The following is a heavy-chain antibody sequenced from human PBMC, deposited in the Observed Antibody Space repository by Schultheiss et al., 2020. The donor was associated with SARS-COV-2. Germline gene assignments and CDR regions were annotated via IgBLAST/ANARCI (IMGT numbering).Heavy chain of an antibody. CDR2: ISYDGSNK. J-gene: IGHJ4*02. V-gene: IGHV3-30*07. CDR1: GFTFSSHA. D-gene: IGHD1-14*01. Sequence: GGSLRLSCAASGFTFSSHAMHWVRQAPGKGLEWVAVISYDGSNKYYADSVKGRFTISRDNSKNTLYLQMNSLRAEDTAVYYCARLGSGLDYWGQGTLVTVSS. CDR3: ARLGSGLDY.